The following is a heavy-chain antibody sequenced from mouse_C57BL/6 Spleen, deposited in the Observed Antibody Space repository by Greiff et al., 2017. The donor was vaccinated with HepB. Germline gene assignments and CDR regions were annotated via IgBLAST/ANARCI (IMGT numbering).Heavy chain of an antibody. Sequence: QVQLQQPGAELVKPGASVKLSCKASGYTFTSYWMHWVKQRPGRGLEWIGRIDTNSGGTKYNEKFKSKATLTVDKPSSTAYMQLSSLTTEDSAVYYCARPGQDAKDYWGQRTAVTVST. CDR1: GYTFTSYW. CDR3: ARPGQDAKDY. V-gene: IGHV1-72*01. CDR2: IDTNSGGT. J-gene: IGHJ4*01. D-gene: IGHD3-3*01.